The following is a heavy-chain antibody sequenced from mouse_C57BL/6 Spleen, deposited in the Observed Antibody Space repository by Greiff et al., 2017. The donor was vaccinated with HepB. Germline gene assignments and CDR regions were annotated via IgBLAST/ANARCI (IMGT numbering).Heavy chain of an antibody. Sequence: QVQLQQSGPELVKPGASVKISCKASGYAFSSSWMNWVKQRPGKGLEWIGRIYPGDGDTNYNGKFKGKATLTADKSSSTAYMQLSSLTSEDSAVYFCAREVGFTTVSYFDYWGQGTTLTVSS. V-gene: IGHV1-82*01. J-gene: IGHJ2*01. CDR3: AREVGFTTVSYFDY. D-gene: IGHD1-1*01. CDR1: GYAFSSSW. CDR2: IYPGDGDT.